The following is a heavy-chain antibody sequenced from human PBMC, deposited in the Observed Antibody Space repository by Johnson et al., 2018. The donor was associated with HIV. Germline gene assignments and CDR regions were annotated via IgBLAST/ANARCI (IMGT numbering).Heavy chain of an antibody. V-gene: IGHV3-7*01. D-gene: IGHD1-26*01. CDR1: GFTFSSYW. Sequence: VQLVESGRGLVQPGGSLRLSCAASGFTFSSYWISWVRQAPGKGLEWVANIKQDGSEKYYVDSVKGRFTISRDNAKNSLYLQMNSLRDEDSAVYYCARGGGSYYRDAFDIWGQGTMVTVSS. CDR3: ARGGGSYYRDAFDI. J-gene: IGHJ3*02. CDR2: IKQDGSEK.